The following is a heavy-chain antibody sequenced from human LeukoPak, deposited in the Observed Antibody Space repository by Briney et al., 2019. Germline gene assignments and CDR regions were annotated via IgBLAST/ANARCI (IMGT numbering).Heavy chain of an antibody. CDR3: ARDRVPRPKEDAFDI. J-gene: IGHJ3*02. CDR1: GFTFSSYS. CDR2: ISSSSSTI. Sequence: GGSLRLSCAASGFTFSSYSMNWVRQAPGKGLEWVSYISSSSSTIYYADSVKGRFTISRDNAKNSLYLQMNSLRAEDTAVYYCARDRVPRPKEDAFDIWGQGTMVTVSS. D-gene: IGHD5/OR15-5a*01. V-gene: IGHV3-48*01.